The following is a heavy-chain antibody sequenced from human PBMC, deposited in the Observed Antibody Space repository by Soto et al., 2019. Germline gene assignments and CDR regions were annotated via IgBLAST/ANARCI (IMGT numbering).Heavy chain of an antibody. Sequence: SETLSLTCTVSGGSISSSSYYWGWIRQPPGKGLEWIGSIYYSGSTYYNPSLKSRVTISVDTSKNQFSLKLSSVTAADTAVYYCARLFPQRKNFGVVHRPFDYWGQGTLVTVSS. CDR2: IYYSGST. CDR3: ARLFPQRKNFGVVHRPFDY. V-gene: IGHV4-39*01. D-gene: IGHD3-3*01. J-gene: IGHJ4*02. CDR1: GGSISSSSYY.